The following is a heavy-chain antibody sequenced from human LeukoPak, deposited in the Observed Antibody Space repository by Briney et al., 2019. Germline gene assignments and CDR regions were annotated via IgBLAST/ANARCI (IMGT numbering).Heavy chain of an antibody. V-gene: IGHV4-34*01. CDR3: ARLWYSSGWYANYFDY. J-gene: IGHJ4*02. CDR1: GGSFSGYY. CDR2: INHSGST. Sequence: SETLSLTCAVYGGSFSGYYWSWIRQPPGKGLEWIGEINHSGSTNYNPSPKSRVTISVDTSKNQFSLKLSSVTAADTAVYYCARLWYSSGWYANYFDYWGQGTLVTVSS. D-gene: IGHD6-19*01.